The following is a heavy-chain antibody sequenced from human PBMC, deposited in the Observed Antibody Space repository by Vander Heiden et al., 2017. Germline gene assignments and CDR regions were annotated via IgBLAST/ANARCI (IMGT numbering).Heavy chain of an antibody. Sequence: VQLPESGPGLVQPSETLSLSCIVPGGSIGSSGYYGGWIRQPPGKGLQWIGSIFYTGSNHYDQSFKSRASMSADFSKNQFSLNLSSVSAADTALYYCARRSTVNPLHAFDIWGQGAMVTVSS. CDR3: ARRSTVNPLHAFDI. D-gene: IGHD4-17*01. V-gene: IGHV4-39*01. CDR2: IFYTGSN. CDR1: GGSIGSSGYY. J-gene: IGHJ3*02.